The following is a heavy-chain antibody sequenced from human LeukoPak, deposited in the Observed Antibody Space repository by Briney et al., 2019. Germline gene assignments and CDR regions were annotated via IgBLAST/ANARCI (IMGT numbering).Heavy chain of an antibody. V-gene: IGHV3-23*01. CDR2: VSGSGRNT. J-gene: IGHJ4*02. CDR3: AKDPGAGDY. Sequence: PGGSLRLSCAASGFIFSSYDMSWVRQAPGQGLEWVSSVSGSGRNTYYADSVKGRFTISRDNSKNTLYLQMNSLRAEDTAVYYCAKDPGAGDYWGQGTLVTVSS. CDR1: GFIFSSYD. D-gene: IGHD3-10*01.